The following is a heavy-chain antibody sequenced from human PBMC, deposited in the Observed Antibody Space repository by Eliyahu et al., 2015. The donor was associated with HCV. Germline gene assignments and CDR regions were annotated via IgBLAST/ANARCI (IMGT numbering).Heavy chain of an antibody. CDR2: INHSGST. Sequence: QVQLQQWGAGLLKPSETLSLTCAVYGGSFSGYYWSWIRQPPGKGLEWIGEINHSGSTNYNPSLKSRVTISVDTSKNQFSLKLSSVTAADTAVYYCARGPRRGYSYALYYYYYGMDVWGQGTTVTVSS. D-gene: IGHD5-18*01. J-gene: IGHJ6*02. CDR1: GGSFSGYY. V-gene: IGHV4-34*01. CDR3: ARGPRRGYSYALYYYYYGMDV.